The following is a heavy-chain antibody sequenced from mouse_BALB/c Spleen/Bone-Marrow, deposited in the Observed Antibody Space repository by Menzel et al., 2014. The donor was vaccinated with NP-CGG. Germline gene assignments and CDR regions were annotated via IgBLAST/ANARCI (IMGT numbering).Heavy chain of an antibody. CDR1: GYTFTSYW. D-gene: IGHD1-1*01. CDR3: TKSYEGCYAMDY. J-gene: IGHJ4*01. V-gene: IGHV1-5*01. CDR2: IYPGNSDT. Sequence: EVKLVEPGTVLARPGASVKMSCKASGYTFTSYWMHWVKRRPGQGLEWIGAIYPGNSDTSYNQKFKGKAKLTAVTSTSTDYMKPSRMTDEDSAVYNCTKSYEGCYAMDYWGQETSVTVS.